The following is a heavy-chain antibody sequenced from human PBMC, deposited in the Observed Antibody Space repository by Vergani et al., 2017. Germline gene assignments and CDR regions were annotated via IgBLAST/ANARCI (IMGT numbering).Heavy chain of an antibody. CDR2: TWYDGNNK. Sequence: QVQLVESGGGLVKPGGSLRLSCAASGFTFNQYGMHWVRQAPGKGLEWVAVTWYDGNNKQYADSVKGRFTISRANSKSTMYLQMNSLRDEDTGVYYCARDLRLLYNRFDPWGQGTLVTVSS. V-gene: IGHV3-33*08. CDR3: ARDLRLLYNRFDP. CDR1: GFTFNQYG. D-gene: IGHD1-14*01. J-gene: IGHJ5*02.